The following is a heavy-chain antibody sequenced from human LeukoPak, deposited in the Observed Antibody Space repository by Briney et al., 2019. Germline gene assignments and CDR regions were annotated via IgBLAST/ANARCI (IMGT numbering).Heavy chain of an antibody. CDR3: AREMTTVTRIFDY. CDR2: IYTSGST. Sequence: SETLSLTCTVSGGSISSYYWSRLRQPAGKGLEWIGRIYTSGSTNYNPSLKSRVTMSVDTSKNQFSLKLSSVTAADTAVYYCAREMTTVTRIFDYWGQGTLVTVSS. D-gene: IGHD4-17*01. V-gene: IGHV4-4*07. CDR1: GGSISSYY. J-gene: IGHJ4*02.